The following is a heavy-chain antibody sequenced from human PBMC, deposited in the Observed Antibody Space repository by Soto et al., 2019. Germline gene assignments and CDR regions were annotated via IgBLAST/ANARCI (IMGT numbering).Heavy chain of an antibody. CDR1: GGSISSGAYY. J-gene: IGHJ4*02. V-gene: IGHV4-31*03. CDR3: ARVIGLDYFDY. CDR2: IYYSGTT. Sequence: QVQLQESGPGLVKASQTLSLTCTVSGGSISSGAYYWSWIRQHPGKGLEWIGHIYYSGTTYYNPSLRGRVTISVDTSKNQFSLKLGSLTAADTAVYYCARVIGLDYFDYWGQGTLVTVSS. D-gene: IGHD2-2*03.